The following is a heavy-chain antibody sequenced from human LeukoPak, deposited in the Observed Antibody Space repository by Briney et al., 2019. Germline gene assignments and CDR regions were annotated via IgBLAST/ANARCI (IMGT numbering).Heavy chain of an antibody. V-gene: IGHV4-59*01. CDR1: GGSISSYY. CDR3: ARGTPADYGDYVLLDY. J-gene: IGHJ4*02. D-gene: IGHD4-17*01. CDR2: IYYSGST. Sequence: PSETLSLTCTVSGGSISSYYWSWIRQPPGKGLEWIGYIYYSGSTNYNPSLKSRVTISVDTSKNQFSLKLRSVTAADTAVYYCARGTPADYGDYVLLDYWGQGTLVTVSS.